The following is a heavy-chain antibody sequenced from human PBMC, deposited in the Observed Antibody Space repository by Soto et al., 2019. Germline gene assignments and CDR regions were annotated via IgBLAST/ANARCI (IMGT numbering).Heavy chain of an antibody. CDR3: AKVGYSYGTAFDY. J-gene: IGHJ4*02. CDR1: GFTFSSYG. CDR2: ISYDGSNK. V-gene: IGHV3-30*18. D-gene: IGHD5-18*01. Sequence: SLRLSCAASGFTFSSYGMHWVRQAPGKGLEWVAVISYDGSNKYYADSVKGRFTISRDNSKNTLYLQMNSLRAEDTAVYYCAKVGYSYGTAFDYWGQGTLVTVSS.